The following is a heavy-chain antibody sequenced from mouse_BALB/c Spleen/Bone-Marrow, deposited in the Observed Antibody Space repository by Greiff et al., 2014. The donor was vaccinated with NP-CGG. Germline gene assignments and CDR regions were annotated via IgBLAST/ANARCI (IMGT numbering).Heavy chain of an antibody. CDR3: ARCGYYGFLEY. D-gene: IGHD1-1*01. V-gene: IGHV4-1*02. CDR2: INPNSRTI. J-gene: IGHJ2*01. Sequence: EVNVVESGGGLVQPGGSLKLSCAASGFDFSRYWMSWVRQAPGKGLEWIGEINPNSRTINYTPSLKDKFIISRDNAKNTLDLQMSKVRSEDTALYYCARCGYYGFLEYWGQGTTLTVSS. CDR1: GFDFSRYW.